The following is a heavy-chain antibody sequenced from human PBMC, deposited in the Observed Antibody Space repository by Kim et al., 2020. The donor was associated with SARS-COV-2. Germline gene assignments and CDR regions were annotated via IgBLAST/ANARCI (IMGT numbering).Heavy chain of an antibody. CDR2: IAWNSGNV. CDR1: GFTFDDYA. J-gene: IGHJ3*02. Sequence: GGSLRLSCAASGFTFDDYAMHWVRQAPGMGLEWVSGIAWNSGNVGYVDSVKGRFTTSRDNAENSLYLQMNSLRTEDTALYFCAKARYSTNWYDDAFDIWGQGAMVTVSS. V-gene: IGHV3-9*01. D-gene: IGHD6-13*01. CDR3: AKARYSTNWYDDAFDI.